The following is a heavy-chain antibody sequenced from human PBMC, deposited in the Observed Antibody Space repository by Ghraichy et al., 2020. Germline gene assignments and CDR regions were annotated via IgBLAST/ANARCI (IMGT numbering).Heavy chain of an antibody. CDR1: GFTFSTYA. J-gene: IGHJ4*02. Sequence: GESLNISCAAYGFTFSTYAMSWVRQAPGKGLAWVSSINASGDRTYYADAVKGRFTISRDNSRNTLYLQMDSLRVEDTAIYYCVEALAQGYCGPGTLVTVSS. CDR3: VEALAQGY. V-gene: IGHV3-23*01. CDR2: INASGDRT.